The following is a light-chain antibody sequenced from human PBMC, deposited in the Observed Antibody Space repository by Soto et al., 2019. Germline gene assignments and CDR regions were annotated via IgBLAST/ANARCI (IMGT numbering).Light chain of an antibody. Sequence: EIVLTQSPGTLSLSPGERATLSCTASQSVSSSYLAWYQQKPGQAPRLLIYGASSRATGIPDRFSGSGSGKDFTLTISRLEPEDFAVYYCQHYGSSSFTFGQGTKLEI. V-gene: IGKV3-20*01. CDR1: QSVSSSY. CDR2: GAS. J-gene: IGKJ2*01. CDR3: QHYGSSSFT.